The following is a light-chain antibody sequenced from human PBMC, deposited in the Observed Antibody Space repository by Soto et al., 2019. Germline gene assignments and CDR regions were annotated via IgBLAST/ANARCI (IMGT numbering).Light chain of an antibody. J-gene: IGKJ1*01. CDR2: GAS. Sequence: EIVLTQSPGTLSLSPGERATLSCRANQSVSSRYLAWYQQKPGQAPRLLMYGASSRATGIPDRFSGSGSGTDFTLTISRLEPEDFAVYYCQQYNNSHSTFGQGTKVEIK. V-gene: IGKV3-20*01. CDR3: QQYNNSHST. CDR1: QSVSSRY.